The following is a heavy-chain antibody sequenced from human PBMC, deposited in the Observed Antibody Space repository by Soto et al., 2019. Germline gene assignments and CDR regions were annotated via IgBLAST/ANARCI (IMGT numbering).Heavy chain of an antibody. D-gene: IGHD3-3*01. CDR2: FDPEDGET. J-gene: IGHJ6*02. V-gene: IGHV1-24*01. CDR1: GYTLTELS. Sequence: ASVKVSCRVSGYTLTELSMHWVRQAPGKGLEWMGGFDPEDGETIYAQKFHDRVTMTTDTSTTTAYLELRSLTTDDTALYFCARNHDFWIGVGGGMDVWGQGTTVTVSS. CDR3: ARNHDFWIGVGGGMDV.